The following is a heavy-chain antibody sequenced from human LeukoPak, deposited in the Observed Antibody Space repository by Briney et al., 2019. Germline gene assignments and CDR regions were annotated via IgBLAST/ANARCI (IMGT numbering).Heavy chain of an antibody. D-gene: IGHD3-10*01. CDR3: ARQLGVIISSYGMDV. J-gene: IGHJ6*02. CDR2: INHSGSI. CDR1: GGSFSGYY. V-gene: IGHV4-34*01. Sequence: MASETLSLTCAVYGGSFSGYYWSWIRQPPGKGLEWIGEINHSGSINYNPSLKSRVTISVDTSKNQFSLKLSSVTAADTAVYYCARQLGVIISSYGMDVWGQGATVTVSS.